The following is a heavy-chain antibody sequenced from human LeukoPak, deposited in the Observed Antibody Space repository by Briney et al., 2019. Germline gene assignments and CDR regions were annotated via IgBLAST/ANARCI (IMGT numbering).Heavy chain of an antibody. CDR2: IIPILGIA. V-gene: IGHV1-69*04. CDR3: AREVLGDTMVRGVLGY. Sequence: ASAEVYCKASGSNFSSYADSRGGQGPGQGLGWMGRIIPILGIANYAQKFQGRVTTTADKSTSTAYMELSSLRSEDTAVYYCAREVLGDTMVRGVLGYWGQGTLVTVSS. J-gene: IGHJ4*02. D-gene: IGHD3-10*01. CDR1: GSNFSSYA.